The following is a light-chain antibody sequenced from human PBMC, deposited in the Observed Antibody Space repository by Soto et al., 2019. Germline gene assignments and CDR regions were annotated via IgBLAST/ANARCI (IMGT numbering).Light chain of an antibody. J-gene: IGLJ1*01. CDR1: SSDVGGYNY. CDR2: DVS. Sequence: QSVLTQPASVSGSPGQSITISCTGTSSDVGGYNYVSWYQQHPGKAPKLMIYDVSNRPSGVSNRFSGSKSGNTASLTISGLPAEDGADYYCSSYTSSSTPYVFGTGTKLTVL. CDR3: SSYTSSSTPYV. V-gene: IGLV2-14*01.